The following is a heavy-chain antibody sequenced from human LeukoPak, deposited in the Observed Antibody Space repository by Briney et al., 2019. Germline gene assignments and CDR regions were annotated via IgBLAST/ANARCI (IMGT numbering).Heavy chain of an antibody. CDR1: GGSFSGYY. Sequence: PSETLSLTCAVYGGSFSGYYWSWIRQPPGKGLEWIGEINHSGSTNYNPSLKSRVTISVDTSKNQSSLKLSSVPAADTAVYYCARGGNVSWFDPWGQGTLVTVSP. V-gene: IGHV4-34*01. D-gene: IGHD1-14*01. CDR3: ARGGNVSWFDP. J-gene: IGHJ5*02. CDR2: INHSGST.